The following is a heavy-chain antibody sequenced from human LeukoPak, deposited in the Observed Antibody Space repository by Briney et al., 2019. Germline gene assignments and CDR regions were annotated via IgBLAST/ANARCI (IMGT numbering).Heavy chain of an antibody. CDR1: GFTFSSYE. CDR2: ISSSGSTI. D-gene: IGHD3-22*01. V-gene: IGHV3-48*03. CDR3: ARERDSSGFY. Sequence: GGSLRLSCAASGFTFSSYEMNGVRQAPGKGLEWVSYISSSGSTIYYADSVKGRFTISRDNAKNSLYLQMNSLRAEDTAVYYCARERDSSGFYWGQGTLVTVSS. J-gene: IGHJ4*02.